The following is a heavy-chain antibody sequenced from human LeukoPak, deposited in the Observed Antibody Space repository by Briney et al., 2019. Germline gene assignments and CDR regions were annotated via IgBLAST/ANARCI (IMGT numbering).Heavy chain of an antibody. J-gene: IGHJ4*02. D-gene: IGHD1-26*01. V-gene: IGHV3-74*01. CDR2: INSDGRST. CDR3: ARNYNGMSC. CDR1: GLTFTNYG. Sequence: GGSLRLSCVASGLTFTNYGMMWVRQAPGKGLVWVSYINSDGRSTTYADSVKGRFTISRDNAKNTLYLQMNSLRAEDTAMYYCARNYNGMSCWGQGTLVIVSS.